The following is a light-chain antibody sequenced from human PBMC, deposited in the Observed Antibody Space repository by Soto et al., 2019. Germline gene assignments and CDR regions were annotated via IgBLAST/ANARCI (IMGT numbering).Light chain of an antibody. CDR1: SSDVGGYNF. J-gene: IGLJ2*01. V-gene: IGLV2-14*01. Sequence: QSALTQPASVSGSPGQSITISCTGTSSDVGGYNFVSWYQQHPGKAPKLMIYEVSNRPSGVSYRFSGSNSGNTASLTISGLQAEDEADYYCSSYTSSVTLVFGGGTKVTLL. CDR3: SSYTSSVTLV. CDR2: EVS.